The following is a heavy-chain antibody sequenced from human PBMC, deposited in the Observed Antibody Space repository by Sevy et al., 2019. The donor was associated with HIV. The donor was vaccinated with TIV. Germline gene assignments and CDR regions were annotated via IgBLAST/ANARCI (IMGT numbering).Heavy chain of an antibody. D-gene: IGHD3-10*01. CDR2: VNPIFGTA. V-gene: IGHV1-69*01. CDR1: GDTFNNSA. CDR3: AGKSGTYYLYYFEY. Sequence: KISCKASGDTFNNSALSWLRQAPGQGLEWMGAVNPIFGTANYALKFQGRVTLTADVSTSTAYMELTSLRSEDTAVYYCAGKSGTYYLYYFEYWGQGTLVTVSS. J-gene: IGHJ4*02.